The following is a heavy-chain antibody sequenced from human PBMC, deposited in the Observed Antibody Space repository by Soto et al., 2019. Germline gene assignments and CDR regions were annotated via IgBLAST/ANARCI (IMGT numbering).Heavy chain of an antibody. CDR3: ARDLASVRGS. CDR1: GGTFSRHS. Sequence: QVQMVQSGAEVKKPGSSARVSCKVSGGTFSRHSISWVRQAPGQGLEWMGGIIPIFDATQYAQKFQGRLTITADESTTTFHMELIGLRPEATAIYFCARDLASVRGSWGQGTLVTVS. CDR2: IIPIFDAT. D-gene: IGHD3-10*01. J-gene: IGHJ4*02. V-gene: IGHV1-69*01.